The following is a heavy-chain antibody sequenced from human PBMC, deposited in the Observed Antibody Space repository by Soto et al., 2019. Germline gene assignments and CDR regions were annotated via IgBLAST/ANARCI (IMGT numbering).Heavy chain of an antibody. J-gene: IGHJ4*02. V-gene: IGHV3-30-3*01. CDR3: ARDEEVGDTAMVTFDY. CDR2: ISYDGSNK. CDR1: GFTFSSYA. D-gene: IGHD5-18*01. Sequence: VQLVESGGGVVQPGRSLRLSCAASGFTFSSYAMHWVRQAPGKGLEWVAVISYDGSNKYYADSVKGRFTISRDNSKNTLYLQMNSLRAEDTAVYYCARDEEVGDTAMVTFDYWGQGTLVTVSS.